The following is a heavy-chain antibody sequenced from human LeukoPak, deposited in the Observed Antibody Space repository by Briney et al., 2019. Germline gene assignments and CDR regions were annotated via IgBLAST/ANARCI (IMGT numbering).Heavy chain of an antibody. CDR1: GFTFTGYS. CDR3: ASYYDYGVSGFDY. D-gene: IGHD4-17*01. J-gene: IGHJ4*02. Sequence: GGSLRLSCAASGFTFTGYSMSWVRQAPGKVLEWVSAISGSGGSTYYADSVKGRFTISRDNSKNTLYLQMNGLRAEDTAVYYCASYYDYGVSGFDYWGQGTLVTVSS. V-gene: IGHV3-23*01. CDR2: ISGSGGST.